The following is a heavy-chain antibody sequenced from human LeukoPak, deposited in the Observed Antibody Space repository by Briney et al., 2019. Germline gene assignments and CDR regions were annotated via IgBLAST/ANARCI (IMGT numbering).Heavy chain of an antibody. Sequence: SETLSLTCTVSGGSISSYYWSWIRQPPGKGLEWIGYIYYSGSTNYNPSLKSRVTMSVDTSKNQFSLKLSSVTAADTAVYYCARELEDIKLMLYAYYFDYWGQGTLVTVSS. V-gene: IGHV4-59*12. CDR3: ARELEDIKLMLYAYYFDY. J-gene: IGHJ4*02. CDR2: IYYSGST. D-gene: IGHD2-8*01. CDR1: GGSISSYY.